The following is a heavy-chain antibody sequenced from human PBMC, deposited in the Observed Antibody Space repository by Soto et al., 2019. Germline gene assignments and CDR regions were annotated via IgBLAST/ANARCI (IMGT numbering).Heavy chain of an antibody. J-gene: IGHJ6*02. CDR2: IIPIFGTA. Sequence: QVQLVQSGAEVKKPGSSVKVSCKASGGTFSSYAISWVRQAPGQGLEWMGGIIPIFGTANYAQKFQGRVTITADESTSTAYMELSSLRSEDTAVYYCAREPQLNITFGGVIVDYYYYGMDVWGQGTTVTVSS. CDR1: GGTFSSYA. D-gene: IGHD3-16*02. V-gene: IGHV1-69*01. CDR3: AREPQLNITFGGVIVDYYYYGMDV.